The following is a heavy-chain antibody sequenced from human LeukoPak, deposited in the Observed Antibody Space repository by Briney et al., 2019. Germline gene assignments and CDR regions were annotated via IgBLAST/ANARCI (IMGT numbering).Heavy chain of an antibody. CDR3: ASGDTPLVTVKFLIFDY. Sequence: GASVKVSCKASGGTFSSYAISWVRQAPGQGLEWMGGIIPIFGTTNYAQKFQGRVTITADESTSTAYMELSSLRSEDTAVYYCASGDTPLVTVKFLIFDYWGQGTLVTVSS. CDR2: IIPIFGTT. D-gene: IGHD5-18*01. CDR1: GGTFSSYA. V-gene: IGHV1-69*13. J-gene: IGHJ4*02.